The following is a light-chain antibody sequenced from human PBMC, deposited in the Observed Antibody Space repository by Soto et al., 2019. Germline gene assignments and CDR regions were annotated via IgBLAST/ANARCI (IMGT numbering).Light chain of an antibody. CDR2: AAS. CDR1: KSISND. V-gene: IGKV1-17*01. CDR3: LQHYTYPRT. J-gene: IGKJ2*01. Sequence: DIQITTSPSSLSASVGDRVTITCRASKSISNDLGWVQQKPGKAPKRLIFAASNLESGAPSRFHGSGSGTEFTLTISSLQAEDFSTSHWLQHYTYPRTFGQGTKLDI.